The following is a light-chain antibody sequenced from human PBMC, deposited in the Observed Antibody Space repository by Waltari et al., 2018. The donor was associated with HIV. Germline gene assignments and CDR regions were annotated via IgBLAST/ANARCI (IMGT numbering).Light chain of an antibody. CDR3: SSYTSSSTRV. J-gene: IGLJ1*01. Sequence: QSALTQPASVSGSPGQSITISCTGTSSDVGAYHYVPWYQQHPGKAPKLIIYDVSNRPSGVSNRFSGSKSGNTASLTISGLQTEDEADYYCSSYTSSSTRVFGTGTKVTVL. CDR2: DVS. CDR1: SSDVGAYHY. V-gene: IGLV2-14*01.